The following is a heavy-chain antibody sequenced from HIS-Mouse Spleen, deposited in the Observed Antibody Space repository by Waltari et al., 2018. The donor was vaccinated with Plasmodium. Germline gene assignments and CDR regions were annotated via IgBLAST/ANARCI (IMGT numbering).Heavy chain of an antibody. V-gene: IGHV4-39*07. CDR3: ARDRITGTSYFDY. D-gene: IGHD1-7*01. J-gene: IGHJ4*02. CDR1: GCSLSSSSYY. Sequence: QLQLQESGPGLVKPSETLSLTCTVSGCSLSSSSYYWGWIRQPPGKGLEWIGSIYYSGSTYYNPSLKSRVTISVDTSKNQFSLKLSSVTAADTAVYYCARDRITGTSYFDYWGQGTLVTVSS. CDR2: IYYSGST.